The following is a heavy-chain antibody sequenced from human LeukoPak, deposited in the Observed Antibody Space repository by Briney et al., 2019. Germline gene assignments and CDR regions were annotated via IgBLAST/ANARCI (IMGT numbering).Heavy chain of an antibody. J-gene: IGHJ4*02. Sequence: GGSLRLSCAASGFTFSNYGMHWVRQAPGKGLEWVAFIWYDGSDKYYADSVKGRFTISRDRSKNTLYLQMNSLRADDTAVYFCAKALTATGAIIDCWGQGTLVTVSS. CDR1: GFTFSNYG. D-gene: IGHD7-27*01. CDR2: IWYDGSDK. CDR3: AKALTATGAIIDC. V-gene: IGHV3-30*02.